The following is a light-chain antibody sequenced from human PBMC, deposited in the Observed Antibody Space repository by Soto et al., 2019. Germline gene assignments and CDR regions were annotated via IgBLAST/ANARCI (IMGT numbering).Light chain of an antibody. Sequence: DIQMTQSPSSLSASVGDRVTITCRASQRISTYLNWYQQKPGKVPKLLIYDASSLASGVPSRFSGRGSGTEFTLTISSLQPDDFASFYCQEYNSYTWTFGQGTKVDIK. CDR2: DAS. V-gene: IGKV1-5*01. CDR3: QEYNSYTWT. J-gene: IGKJ1*01. CDR1: QRISTY.